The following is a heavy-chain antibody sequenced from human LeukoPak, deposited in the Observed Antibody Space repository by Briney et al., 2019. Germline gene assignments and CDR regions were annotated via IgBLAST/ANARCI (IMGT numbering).Heavy chain of an antibody. CDR3: ARRAASSSRYGDTFDI. D-gene: IGHD6-13*01. V-gene: IGHV4-39*01. CDR2: IYYSGST. CDR1: GGSISSSSYY. J-gene: IGHJ3*02. Sequence: SETLSLTCTVSGGSISSSSYYWGWIRQPPGKGLEWIGSIYYSGSTYYNPSLKSRVTISVDTSKNQFSLKLSSVTAADTAVYYCARRAASSSRYGDTFDIWGQGTMVTVSS.